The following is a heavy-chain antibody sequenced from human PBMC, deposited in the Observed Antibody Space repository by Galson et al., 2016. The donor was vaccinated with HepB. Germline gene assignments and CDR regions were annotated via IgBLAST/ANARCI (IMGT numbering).Heavy chain of an antibody. J-gene: IGHJ4*02. D-gene: IGHD2-15*01. V-gene: IGHV3-48*04. CDR2: ISSSSRTI. CDR1: GFTFSSYP. Sequence: SLRLSCAASGFTFSSYPINWVRQAPGKGLEWLSYISSSSRTIYYAASVKGRFTISRDNAKNSLYLQMNSLRAEDTAVYYCARDETYCSGGSCYDGQIFDYWGQGTLVTVSS. CDR3: ARDETYCSGGSCYDGQIFDY.